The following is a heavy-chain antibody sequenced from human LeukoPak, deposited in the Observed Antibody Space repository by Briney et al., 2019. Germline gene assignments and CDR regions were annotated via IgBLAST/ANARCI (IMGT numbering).Heavy chain of an antibody. V-gene: IGHV3-48*03. D-gene: IGHD3-10*01. J-gene: IGHJ4*02. CDR3: ARAQNYYGSGGYFDY. Sequence: GGSLRLSCAASGFTCSSYEMNWVRQAPGKGLEGVSYISSSGSTIYYADSVKGRFTISRDNAKNSLYLQMNSLRAEDTAVYYCARAQNYYGSGGYFDYWGQGTLVTVSS. CDR1: GFTCSSYE. CDR2: ISSSGSTI.